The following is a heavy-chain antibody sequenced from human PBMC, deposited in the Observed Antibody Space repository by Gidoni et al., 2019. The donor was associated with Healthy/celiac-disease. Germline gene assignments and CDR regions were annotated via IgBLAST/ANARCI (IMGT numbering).Heavy chain of an antibody. CDR2: IIPIFGTA. J-gene: IGHJ6*02. V-gene: IGHV1-69*01. CDR1: GGTFSSYA. Sequence: QVQLVQSGAEVKKPGSSVKVSCKASGGTFSSYAISWVRQAPGQGLEWMGGIIPIFGTANYAQKFQGRVTITADESTSTAYMELSSLRSEDTAVYYCARADHSGIAARADRTDYYYYGMDVWGQGTTVTVSS. CDR3: ARADHSGIAARADRTDYYYYGMDV. D-gene: IGHD6-6*01.